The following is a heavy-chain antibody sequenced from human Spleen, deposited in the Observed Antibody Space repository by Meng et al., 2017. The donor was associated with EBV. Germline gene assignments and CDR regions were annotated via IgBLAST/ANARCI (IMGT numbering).Heavy chain of an antibody. J-gene: IGHJ5*02. CDR3: ARVIAVAGTVFDP. D-gene: IGHD6-19*01. CDR2: INPSSGDT. Sequence: QVQLGQLGAEVQKHGAAVKVSCKASGYTFTGYYMHCVRQAPGQGLEWMGRINPSSGDTNYAQKFQGRVTMTRDTSINTAYMELSGLRTDDTAVYYCARVIAVAGTVFDPWGQGTLVTVSS. CDR1: GYTFTGYY. V-gene: IGHV1-2*06.